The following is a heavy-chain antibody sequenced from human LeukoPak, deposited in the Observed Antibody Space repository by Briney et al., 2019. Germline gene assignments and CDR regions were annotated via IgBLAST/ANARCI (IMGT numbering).Heavy chain of an antibody. V-gene: IGHV4-34*01. D-gene: IGHD3-22*01. CDR1: GGSFSGYY. CDR3: ARARLYYYDSSGYYF. J-gene: IGHJ4*02. CDR2: INHSGST. Sequence: PSETLSLTCAVYGGSFSGYYWSWIRQPPGKGLEWIGEINHSGSTNYNPSLKSRVTISVDTSKNQSSLKLSSVTAADTAVYYCARARLYYYDSSGYYFWGQGTLVTVSS.